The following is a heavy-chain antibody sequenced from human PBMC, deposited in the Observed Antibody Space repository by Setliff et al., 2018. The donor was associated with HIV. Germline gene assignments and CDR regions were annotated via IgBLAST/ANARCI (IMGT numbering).Heavy chain of an antibody. D-gene: IGHD5-12*01. J-gene: IGHJ5*02. CDR3: ARDQSTGYEKVWFSWIDP. CDR1: GGTFSLYA. Sequence: GASVKVSCKASGGTFSLYAINWVRQAPGQGLEWMGGIIPIFNTPNYAQKFQGRVTITADGSTSTAYMELSSLIVEDTATYYCARDQSTGYEKVWFSWIDPWGQGTLVTVSS. V-gene: IGHV1-69*13. CDR2: IIPIFNTP.